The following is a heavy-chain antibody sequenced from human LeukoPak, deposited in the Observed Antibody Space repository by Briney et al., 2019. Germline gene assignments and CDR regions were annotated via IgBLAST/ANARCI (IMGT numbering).Heavy chain of an antibody. CDR3: ARANSGYDPAFDI. CDR2: IIPIFGTA. Sequence: SVKVSCKASGGTFSSYAISWVRQAPGQGLEWMGRIIPIFGTANYAQKFQGRVTITTDESTGTAYMELSSLRSEDTAVYYCARANSGYDPAFDIWGQGTMVTVSS. D-gene: IGHD5-12*01. J-gene: IGHJ3*02. CDR1: GGTFSSYA. V-gene: IGHV1-69*05.